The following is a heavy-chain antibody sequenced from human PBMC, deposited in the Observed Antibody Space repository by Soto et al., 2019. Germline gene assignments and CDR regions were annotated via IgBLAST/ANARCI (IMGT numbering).Heavy chain of an antibody. CDR3: ARGPYCSSTSCYSIGYFQH. V-gene: IGHV1-18*01. CDR1: GYTFTSYG. CDR2: ISAYNGNT. D-gene: IGHD2-2*01. J-gene: IGHJ1*01. Sequence: GASVKVSCKASGYTFTSYGISWVRQAPGQGLEWMGWISAYNGNTNYAQKLQGRVTMTTDTSTSTAYMELRSLRSDDTAVYYCARGPYCSSTSCYSIGYFQHWGQGTLVTVSS.